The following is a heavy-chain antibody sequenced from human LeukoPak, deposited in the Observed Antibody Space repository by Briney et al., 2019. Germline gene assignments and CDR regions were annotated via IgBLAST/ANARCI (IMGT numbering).Heavy chain of an antibody. V-gene: IGHV1-8*03. D-gene: IGHD2-21*02. CDR2: MNPNSGNT. J-gene: IGHJ2*01. CDR1: GYTFTSYD. Sequence: ASVKVSCKASGYTFTSYDINWVRQATGQGLEWMRWMNPNSGNTGYAQKFQGRVTITRNTSISTAYMELSSLRSEDTAVYYCARRWFSPVPSRLPWYFDLWGRGTLVTVSS. CDR3: ARRWFSPVPSRLPWYFDL.